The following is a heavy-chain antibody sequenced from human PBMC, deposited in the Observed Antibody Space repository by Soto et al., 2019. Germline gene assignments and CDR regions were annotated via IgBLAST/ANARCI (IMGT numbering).Heavy chain of an antibody. CDR2: IKPDGSGK. J-gene: IGHJ3*02. CDR3: ARGDYYDSSGPFSDAFDI. CDR1: GFTFSSHW. D-gene: IGHD3-22*01. V-gene: IGHV3-7*04. Sequence: PGGSLRLSCAASGFTFSSHWMSWVRQAPGKGLEWVANIKPDGSGKWYVESVKGRFTISRDNAKNSLYLQMNSLRAEDTAVYYCARGDYYDSSGPFSDAFDIWGQGTMVTVSS.